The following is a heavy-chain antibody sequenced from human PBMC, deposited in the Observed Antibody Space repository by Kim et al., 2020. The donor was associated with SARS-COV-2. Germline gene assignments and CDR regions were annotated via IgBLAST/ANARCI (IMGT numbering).Heavy chain of an antibody. CDR2: IYYSGST. CDR1: GGSISSSSYY. J-gene: IGHJ4*02. V-gene: IGHV4-39*01. Sequence: SETLSLTCTVSGGSISSSSYYWGWIRQPPGKGLEWIGSIYYSGSTYYNPSLKSRVTISVDTSKNQFSLKLSSVTAADTAVYYCARQEGGDYYGSGRFDYWGQGTLVTVSS. CDR3: ARQEGGDYYGSGRFDY. D-gene: IGHD3-10*01.